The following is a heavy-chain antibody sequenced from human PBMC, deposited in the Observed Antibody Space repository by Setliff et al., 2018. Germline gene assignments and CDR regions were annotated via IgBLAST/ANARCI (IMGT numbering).Heavy chain of an antibody. Sequence: SETLSLTCTVYGGSFSNYYWSWIRQPPGKGLEWIGEINHSGSTNYNPSLTSRVSISVDTSKNQFSLKLSSVTAADTAVYYCAKKMGTTVSDGVFFDHWGQGTLVTVSS. D-gene: IGHD1-1*01. J-gene: IGHJ4*02. CDR1: GGSFSNYY. CDR3: AKKMGTTVSDGVFFDH. V-gene: IGHV4-34*01. CDR2: INHSGST.